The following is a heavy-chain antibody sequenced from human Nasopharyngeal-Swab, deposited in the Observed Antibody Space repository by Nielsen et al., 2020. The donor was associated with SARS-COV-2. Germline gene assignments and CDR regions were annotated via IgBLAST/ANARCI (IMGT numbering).Heavy chain of an antibody. D-gene: IGHD6-13*01. Sequence: WIRQSPSRGLEWLGRTYYRSKWYNDYAVSVKSRITINPDTSKNQFSLQLNSVTPEDTAVYYCARDGIAAAGYYYYYYGMDVWGQGTTVPVSS. CDR3: ARDGIAAAGYYYYYYGMDV. J-gene: IGHJ6*02. V-gene: IGHV6-1*01. CDR2: TYYRSKWYN.